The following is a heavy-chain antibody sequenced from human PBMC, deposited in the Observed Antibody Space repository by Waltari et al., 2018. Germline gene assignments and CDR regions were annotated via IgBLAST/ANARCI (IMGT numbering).Heavy chain of an antibody. CDR3: SRDGLEYYYGMDV. CDR1: GYIFTTYQ. Sequence: QVQLVQSGAEVKKPGTSVKIACKASGYIFTTYQVYWVRQAPGEGLQYMGAIKPSEGGTNYEKRVRGRVTMTRATSTSTVYMESQSLIVEDTAGYYCSRDGLEYYYGMDVWGQGTTVTVSS. D-gene: IGHD3-16*01. J-gene: IGHJ6*02. CDR2: IKPSEGGT. V-gene: IGHV1-46*03.